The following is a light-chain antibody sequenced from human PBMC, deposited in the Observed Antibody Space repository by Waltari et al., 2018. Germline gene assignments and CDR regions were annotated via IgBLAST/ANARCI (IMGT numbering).Light chain of an antibody. CDR2: LGS. CDR3: MQALQTPYT. V-gene: IGKV2-28*01. J-gene: IGKJ2*01. CDR1: QSLLHSNGYNY. Sequence: DIVMTQSPLSLPVTPGAPASISCRSSQSLLHSNGYNYLDWYLQKPGQSPQLLIYLGSNRASGVPDRFSGSGSGTDFTLKISRVEAEDVGVYYCMQALQTPYTFGQGTQLEIK.